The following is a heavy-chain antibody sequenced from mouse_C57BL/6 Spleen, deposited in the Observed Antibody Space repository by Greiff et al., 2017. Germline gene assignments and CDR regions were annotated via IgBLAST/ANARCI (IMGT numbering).Heavy chain of an antibody. J-gene: IGHJ1*03. CDR3: ARQNGSSPYWYFDV. D-gene: IGHD1-1*01. CDR2: FYPRDGSP. Sequence: QVQLQQLGLELVKPGASVKLPCKALGYTFTSYDINWVKQRLGQGLEWIGWFYPRDGSPKYNEKFKGKATLTVDTSSSTAYKELHSLTSEDSAVYFCARQNGSSPYWYFDVWGTGTTVTVSS. CDR1: GYTFTSYD. V-gene: IGHV1-85*01.